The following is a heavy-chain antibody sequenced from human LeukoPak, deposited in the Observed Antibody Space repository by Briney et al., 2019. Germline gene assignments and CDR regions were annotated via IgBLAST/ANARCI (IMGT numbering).Heavy chain of an antibody. Sequence: ASVKVSCKASGYTFTGYYMHWVRQAPGQGLEWMGWINPNSGGTNYAQKFQGRVTMTRDMSTSTVYMELSSLRSEDTAVYYCARDPRHNGDYLLAYFDFWGRGTLVTVSS. CDR1: GYTFTGYY. V-gene: IGHV1-2*02. D-gene: IGHD4-17*01. CDR2: INPNSGGT. CDR3: ARDPRHNGDYLLAYFDF. J-gene: IGHJ4*02.